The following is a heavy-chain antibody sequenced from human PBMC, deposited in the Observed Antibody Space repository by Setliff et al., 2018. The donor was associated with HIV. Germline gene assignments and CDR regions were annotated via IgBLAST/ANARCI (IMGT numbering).Heavy chain of an antibody. CDR1: GGSISSYY. D-gene: IGHD5-18*01. Sequence: SETLSLTCTVSGGSISSYYWSWIRQPAGKGLEWIGRNYTSGSTNYNPSLKSRVTMSVDTSKNQFSLKLSSVTAADTAVYYCAGGYSSPYYYYYYMDVWGKGTTVTVSS. V-gene: IGHV4-4*07. J-gene: IGHJ6*03. CDR2: NYTSGST. CDR3: AGGYSSPYYYYYYMDV.